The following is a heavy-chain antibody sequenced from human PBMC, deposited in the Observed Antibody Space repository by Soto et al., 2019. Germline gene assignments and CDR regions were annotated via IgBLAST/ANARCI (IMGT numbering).Heavy chain of an antibody. CDR1: GFTFSSYR. V-gene: IGHV3-30*18. Sequence: PGGPLRLSCAASGFTFSSYRMHWVRQAPGKGLEWVAVITFGGSNIYYADSVKGRFTISRDNSKNTLYLQMNSLRAEDTAVYYCAKDLEYLYYFDYWGQGTLVTVSS. J-gene: IGHJ4*02. CDR2: ITFGGSNI. CDR3: AKDLEYLYYFDY. D-gene: IGHD2-2*02.